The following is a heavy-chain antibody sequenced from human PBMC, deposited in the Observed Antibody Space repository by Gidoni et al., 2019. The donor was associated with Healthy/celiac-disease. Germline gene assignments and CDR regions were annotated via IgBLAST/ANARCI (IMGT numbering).Heavy chain of an antibody. CDR1: GGSISSGSYY. CDR2: IYTSGST. D-gene: IGHD4-17*01. J-gene: IGHJ4*02. V-gene: IGHV4-61*02. CDR3: ARDGEKAGDY. Sequence: QVQLQESGPGLVKPSQTLSLTCTVSGGSISSGSYYWSWIRQPAGKGLEWIGRIYTSGSTNYNPSLKSRVTISVDTSKNQFSLKLSSVTAADTAVYYCARDGEKAGDYWGQGTLVTVSS.